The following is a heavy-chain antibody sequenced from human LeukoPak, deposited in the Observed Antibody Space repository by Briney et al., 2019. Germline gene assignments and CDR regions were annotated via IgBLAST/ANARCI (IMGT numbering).Heavy chain of an antibody. CDR1: GGSISSSSYY. V-gene: IGHV4-39*01. CDR2: IYYSGST. D-gene: IGHD6-13*01. Sequence: SETLSLTCTVSGGSISSSSYYWGWIRQPPGKGLEWIGSIYYSGSTYYNPSLKSRVTISVDTSKNQFSLKLSSVTAADTAVYYCASRPVKIAAAPDYWGQGTLVTVSS. CDR3: ASRPVKIAAAPDY. J-gene: IGHJ4*02.